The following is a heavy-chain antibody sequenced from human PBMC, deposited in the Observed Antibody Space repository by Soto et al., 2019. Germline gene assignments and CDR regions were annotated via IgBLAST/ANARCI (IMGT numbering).Heavy chain of an antibody. CDR3: AHRPSGWYLFDY. D-gene: IGHD6-19*01. J-gene: IGHJ4*02. V-gene: IGHV2-70*12. CDR2: IERDDDDK. CDR1: GFSLTSPGMC. Sequence: SGPTLVNPTETLTLTCTFSGFSLTSPGMCVSWIRQSPGKALEWLALIERDDDDKYYSTSLKTRLTISKDTRKNQVVLTMANMDPVDTATYYCAHRPSGWYLFDYWGQGTLVTVSS.